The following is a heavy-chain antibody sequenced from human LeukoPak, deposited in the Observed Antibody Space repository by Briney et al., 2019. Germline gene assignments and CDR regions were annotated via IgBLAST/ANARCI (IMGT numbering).Heavy chain of an antibody. CDR3: ARVRIGLRPANWFDP. V-gene: IGHV4-34*01. Sequence: SETLSLTCTVSGGSISSYYWSWIRQPPGKGLEWIGEINHSGSTNYNPSLKSRVTISVDTSKNQFSLKLSSVTAEDTAVYYCARVRIGLRPANWFDPWGQGTLVTVSS. CDR2: INHSGST. CDR1: GGSISSYY. J-gene: IGHJ5*02. D-gene: IGHD4-17*01.